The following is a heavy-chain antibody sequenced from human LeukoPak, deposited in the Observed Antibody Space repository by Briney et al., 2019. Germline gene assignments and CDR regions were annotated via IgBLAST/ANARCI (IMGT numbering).Heavy chain of an antibody. Sequence: GRSLRLSRAASGFTFSSYGMHWVRQAPGKGLEWVAVIWYDGSNKYYADSVKARFTISRDNSKNTLYLQMNSMRAEDTAVYYCARALIVAGMSYQFDYWGQGTLVTVSS. CDR2: IWYDGSNK. J-gene: IGHJ4*02. CDR3: ARALIVAGMSYQFDY. D-gene: IGHD6-19*01. CDR1: GFTFSSYG. V-gene: IGHV3-33*01.